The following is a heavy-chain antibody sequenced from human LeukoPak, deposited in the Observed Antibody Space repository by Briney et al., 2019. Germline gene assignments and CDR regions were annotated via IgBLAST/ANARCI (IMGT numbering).Heavy chain of an antibody. D-gene: IGHD3-22*01. CDR3: ARDDRLGSSGNYGMDV. CDR2: IWYDGSNK. J-gene: IGHJ6*02. V-gene: IGHV3-33*01. Sequence: GRSLRLSCAASGFTFSSYGMHWVRQAPGKGLEWVAVIWYDGSNKYYADSVKGRFTISRDNSKNTLYLQMNSLRAEDTAVYYCARDDRLGSSGNYGMDVWGQGTTVTVSS. CDR1: GFTFSSYG.